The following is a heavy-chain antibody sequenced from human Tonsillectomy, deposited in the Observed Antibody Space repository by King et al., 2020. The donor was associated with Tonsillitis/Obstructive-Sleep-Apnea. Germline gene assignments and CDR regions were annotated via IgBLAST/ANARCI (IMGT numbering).Heavy chain of an antibody. V-gene: IGHV3-30*04. CDR1: GFTFSSYA. Sequence: VQLVESGGGVVQPGRSLRLSCAASGFTFSSYAMHWVRQALGKGLEWVAVISYDGSNKYYADSVKGRFTISRDNSKNTLYLQMNSLRAEDTAVYYCAREGGYSNYLDYWGQGTLVTVSS. CDR2: ISYDGSNK. J-gene: IGHJ4*02. D-gene: IGHD4-11*01. CDR3: AREGGYSNYLDY.